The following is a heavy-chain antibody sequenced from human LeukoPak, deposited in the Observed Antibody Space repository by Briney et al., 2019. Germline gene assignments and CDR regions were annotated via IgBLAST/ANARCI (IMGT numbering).Heavy chain of an antibody. CDR1: GFSLSMYW. CDR2: IKLDGSEE. V-gene: IGHV3-7*01. J-gene: IGHJ4*02. CDR3: ARWDSGNYYGIGD. Sequence: GGSLRLSCSVSGFSLSMYWMTWVRQAPGKGLEWLANIKLDGSEEYYADSVKGRFTISRDNAGNSLYLQMNSLRAEDTALYYCARWDSGNYYGIGDWGQGTLVTVSS. D-gene: IGHD1-26*01.